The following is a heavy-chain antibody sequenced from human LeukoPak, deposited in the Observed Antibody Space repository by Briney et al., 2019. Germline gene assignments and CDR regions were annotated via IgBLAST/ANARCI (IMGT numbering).Heavy chain of an antibody. Sequence: ASAKVSCTASGGTFSSYAISWVRQAPGQGLEWMGRIIPILGIANYAQKFQGRVTITADKSTSTAYMELSSLRSEDTAVYYCARDPDQGSDFDYWGQGTLVTVSS. CDR2: IIPILGIA. CDR1: GGTFSSYA. D-gene: IGHD2-2*01. CDR3: ARDPDQGSDFDY. J-gene: IGHJ4*02. V-gene: IGHV1-69*04.